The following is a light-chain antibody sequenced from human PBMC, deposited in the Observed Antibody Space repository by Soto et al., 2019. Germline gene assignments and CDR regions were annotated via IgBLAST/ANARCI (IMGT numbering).Light chain of an antibody. J-gene: IGLJ3*02. V-gene: IGLV1-44*01. CDR3: AAWDDSLNGGV. Sequence: QSVLTQPPSASGTPGQRVTISCSASSFNLGGNIVNWYQQLPGTAPKLLIYSNNQRPSGVPDRISGARSGTSASLAISGLQSEDEADYYCAAWDDSLNGGVLGGGTKLTVL. CDR2: SNN. CDR1: SFNLGGNI.